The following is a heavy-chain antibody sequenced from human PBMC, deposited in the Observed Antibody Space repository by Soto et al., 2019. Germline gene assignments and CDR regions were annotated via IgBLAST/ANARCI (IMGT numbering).Heavy chain of an antibody. CDR1: GCSISSGDYY. V-gene: IGHV4-30-4*01. Sequence: SGTLSLTCTVSGCSISSGDYYWSWIRQPPGKGLEWIGYIYYSGGTYYNPSLKSRVTISVDTSKNQFSLKLSSVTAADTAVYYCARDHYVYDILTGYGYYYGMDVWGQGTTVT. D-gene: IGHD3-9*01. CDR2: IYYSGGT. CDR3: ARDHYVYDILTGYGYYYGMDV. J-gene: IGHJ6*02.